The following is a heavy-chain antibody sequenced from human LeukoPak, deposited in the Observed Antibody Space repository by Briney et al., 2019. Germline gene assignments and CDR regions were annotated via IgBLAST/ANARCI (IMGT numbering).Heavy chain of an antibody. CDR3: ARDRMGDGNGMDV. CDR2: IYYSGTT. D-gene: IGHD2-21*02. Sequence: SETLSLTCTVSGGSISSTSYYWGWIRQPPGKGLEWIGSIYYSGTTHYNPSLKSRVTISVDTSKNQFSLKLSSVTAADTAVYYCARDRMGDGNGMDVWGQGTTVTVSS. V-gene: IGHV4-39*07. J-gene: IGHJ6*02. CDR1: GGSISSTSYY.